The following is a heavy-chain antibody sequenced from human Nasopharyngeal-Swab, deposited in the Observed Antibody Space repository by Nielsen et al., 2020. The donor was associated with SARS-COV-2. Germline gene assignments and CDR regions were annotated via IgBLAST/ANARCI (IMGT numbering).Heavy chain of an antibody. V-gene: IGHV3-11*01. J-gene: IGHJ4*02. CDR2: ISSSGSTI. Sequence: RQAPGKGLEWVSYISSSGSTIYYADSVKGRFTFSRDNAKNSLYLQMNSLRAEDTAVYYCARDAVGARGYWGQGTLVTVSS. CDR3: ARDAVGARGY. D-gene: IGHD1-26*01.